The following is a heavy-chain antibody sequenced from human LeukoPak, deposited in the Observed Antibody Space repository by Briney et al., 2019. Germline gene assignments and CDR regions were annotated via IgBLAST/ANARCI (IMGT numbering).Heavy chain of an antibody. J-gene: IGHJ4*02. V-gene: IGHV3-23*01. D-gene: IGHD6-13*01. CDR3: AKGGRGQLGDY. CDR2: IFGSGSTI. CDR1: GFTFSSFA. Sequence: GGSLRLSCAASGFTFSSFAMYWVRRAPGKGLEWVSGIFGSGSTIYYADSVKGRFTITRDNSKNTVFLQMNSLRVEDTAVYYCAKGGRGQLGDYWGQGTLVTVSS.